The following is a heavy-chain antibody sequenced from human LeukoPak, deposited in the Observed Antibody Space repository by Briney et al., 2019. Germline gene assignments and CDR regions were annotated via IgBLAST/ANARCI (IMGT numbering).Heavy chain of an antibody. CDR3: ARPTYYYGSGSYYMWSAFGY. CDR1: GGSISSGSYY. J-gene: IGHJ4*02. V-gene: IGHV4-61*02. CDR2: IYTSGST. D-gene: IGHD3-10*01. Sequence: PSETLSLTCTVSGGSISSGSYYWSWIRQPAGKGLEWIGRIYTSGSTNYNPSLKSRVTISVDTSKNQFSLKLSSVTAADTAVYYCARPTYYYGSGSYYMWSAFGYWGQGTLVTVSS.